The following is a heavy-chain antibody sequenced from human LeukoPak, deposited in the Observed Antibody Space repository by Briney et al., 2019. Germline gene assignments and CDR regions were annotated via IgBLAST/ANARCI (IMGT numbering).Heavy chain of an antibody. Sequence: ASVKVSCKASGYTFTSYGISWVRQAPGQGLEWMGWISAYNGNTNYAQKLQGRATMTTDTSTSTAYMELRSLRSDDTAVYYCARNRDIYGSGSYYQNWFDPWGQGTLVTVSS. J-gene: IGHJ5*02. V-gene: IGHV1-18*04. CDR3: ARNRDIYGSGSYYQNWFDP. D-gene: IGHD3-10*01. CDR1: GYTFTSYG. CDR2: ISAYNGNT.